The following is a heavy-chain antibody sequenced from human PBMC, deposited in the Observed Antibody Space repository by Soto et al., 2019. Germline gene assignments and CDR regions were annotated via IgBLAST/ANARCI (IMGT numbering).Heavy chain of an antibody. V-gene: IGHV3-48*01. CDR1: GFTFSTYR. CDR3: TSDPHALDS. J-gene: IGHJ5*01. Sequence: EVQLVESGGGLVQPGVSLRLSCVASGFTFSTYRMNWFRQAPGKGLEWVSYITSSSSTKDYADSLTGRFTSSRDNAKNSLYLPMNSPRAEYTAIYNCTSDPHALDSWGQGILVTVSS. CDR2: ITSSSSTK.